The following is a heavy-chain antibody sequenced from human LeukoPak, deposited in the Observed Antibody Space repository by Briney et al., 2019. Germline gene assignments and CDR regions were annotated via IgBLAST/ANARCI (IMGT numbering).Heavy chain of an antibody. D-gene: IGHD2-2*01. CDR2: IYYSGST. V-gene: IGHV4-59*01. CDR3: AREGVPAANYYGMDV. J-gene: IGHJ6*04. CDR1: GGSISSYY. Sequence: SETLSLTCTVSGGSISSYYWSWIRQPPGKGLEWIGYIYYSGSTNYNPSLKSRVTISVDTSKNQFSLKLSSVTAADTAVYYCAREGVPAANYYGMDVWGKGTTVTVSS.